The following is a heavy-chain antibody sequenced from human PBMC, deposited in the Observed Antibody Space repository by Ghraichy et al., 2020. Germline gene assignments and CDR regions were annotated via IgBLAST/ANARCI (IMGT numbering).Heavy chain of an antibody. CDR2: ISGSGGSI. J-gene: IGHJ3*02. CDR1: GFTFSDYA. Sequence: GGSLRLSCAASGFTFSDYAMTWVRQAPGKGLEWVSTISGSGGSIYYADSVKGRFTISRDNSKNTLYLQMNSLRAEDTAVYYCAKNPRWVNLDAFDMWGQGTMVTVSS. D-gene: IGHD1-14*01. CDR3: AKNPRWVNLDAFDM. V-gene: IGHV3-23*01.